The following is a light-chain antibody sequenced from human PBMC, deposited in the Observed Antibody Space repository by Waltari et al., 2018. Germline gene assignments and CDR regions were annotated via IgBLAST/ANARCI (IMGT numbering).Light chain of an antibody. J-gene: IGKJ1*01. CDR3: QQYYSTPRT. CDR2: WSS. V-gene: IGKV4-1*01. Sequence: DIVMTQSPDSLAVSLGERATINSKSSQSVLYSSNNKNYLAWYQQKPGQPPKLLIYWSSTRESGVPDRFSGSGSGTDFTLTISSLQAEDVAVYYCQQYYSTPRTFGQGTQVEIK. CDR1: QSVLYSSNNKNY.